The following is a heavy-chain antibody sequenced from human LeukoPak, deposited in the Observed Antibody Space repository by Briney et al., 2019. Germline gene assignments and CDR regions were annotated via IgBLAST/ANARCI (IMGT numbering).Heavy chain of an antibody. CDR1: GFTVSSNY. D-gene: IGHD2/OR15-2a*01. J-gene: IGHJ6*02. CDR2: ISSSSSYI. CDR3: AREDNIDYYGMDV. Sequence: SGGSLRLSCAASGFTVSSNYMSWVRQAPGKGLEWVSSISSSSSYIYYADSVKGRFTISRDNAKNSLYLQMNSLRAEDTAVYYCAREDNIDYYGMDVWGQGTTVTVSS. V-gene: IGHV3-21*01.